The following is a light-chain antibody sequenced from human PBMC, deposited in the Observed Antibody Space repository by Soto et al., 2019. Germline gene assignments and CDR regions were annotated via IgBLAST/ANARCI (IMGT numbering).Light chain of an antibody. J-gene: IGKJ1*01. V-gene: IGKV1-17*02. Sequence: DIQMTQSPSSLSASVGDRVTITCLASQGVRNDLGWYQQKPGKAPERLIYDASSLQSGVPSRFSGRGSGTEFTLTISNLQPEDFATYYCLQYNSYALTYGQGTKVDIQ. CDR1: QGVRND. CDR2: DAS. CDR3: LQYNSYALT.